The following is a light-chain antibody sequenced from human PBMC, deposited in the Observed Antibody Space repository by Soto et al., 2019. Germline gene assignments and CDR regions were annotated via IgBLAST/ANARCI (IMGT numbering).Light chain of an antibody. CDR1: QTISSW. CDR3: QQYNSDSPWT. CDR2: AAS. J-gene: IGKJ1*01. V-gene: IGKV1-5*01. Sequence: DIKMSNSPSTLSGSVGDRVTITCRASQTISSWLAWYQQKPGKAPKLLIFAASSLQSGVPSRFSGSRSGPDFTLTISGLQPDDFAAYYCQQYNSDSPWTFGPGTKVDIK.